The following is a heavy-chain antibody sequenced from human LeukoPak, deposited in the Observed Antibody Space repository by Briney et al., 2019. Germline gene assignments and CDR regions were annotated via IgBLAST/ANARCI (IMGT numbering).Heavy chain of an antibody. CDR3: ASSNGYSSGWYLPITDY. J-gene: IGHJ4*02. D-gene: IGHD6-19*01. Sequence: SVKVSCKASGGTFSSYAISWVRQAPGQGLEWMGGIIPIFGTANYAQKFQGRVTITADKSTSTAYMELSSLRSEDTAVYYCASSNGYSSGWYLPITDYWGQGTLVTVSS. CDR2: IIPIFGTA. V-gene: IGHV1-69*06. CDR1: GGTFSSYA.